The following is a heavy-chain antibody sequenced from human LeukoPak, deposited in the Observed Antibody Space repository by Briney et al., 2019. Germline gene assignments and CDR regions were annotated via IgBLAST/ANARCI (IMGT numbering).Heavy chain of an antibody. CDR2: ISIGSTYV. CDR1: GFTFSTYS. J-gene: IGHJ4*02. Sequence: GGSLRLSCTASGFTFSTYSMNWVRQAPGKGLEWVSYISIGSTYVYYADSVKDRFTVSRDNAKNSLVLQMNSLRDEDTAVYYCARGVSGATALDFWGQGTLVTVSS. V-gene: IGHV3-21*01. D-gene: IGHD4/OR15-4a*01. CDR3: ARGVSGATALDF.